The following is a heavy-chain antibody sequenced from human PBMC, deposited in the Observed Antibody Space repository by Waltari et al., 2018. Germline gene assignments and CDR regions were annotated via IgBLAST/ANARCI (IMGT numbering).Heavy chain of an antibody. CDR2: IHYSGTT. V-gene: IGHV4-39*07. CDR3: ARDHGYGRMGE. Sequence: QLQLQESGPGLVRPSETLSLSCTVSGGSISSSDHDWAWIRQPLGKGLEWIASIHYSGTTYYNPSLKSRVIISLDTCKNQLSLILSSVTAADTAVYYCARDHGYGRMGEWGQGTLVTVSS. CDR1: GGSISSSDHD. D-gene: IGHD3-16*01. J-gene: IGHJ4*02.